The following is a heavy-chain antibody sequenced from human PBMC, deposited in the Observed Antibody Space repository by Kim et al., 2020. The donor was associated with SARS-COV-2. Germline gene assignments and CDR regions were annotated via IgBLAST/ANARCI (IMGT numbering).Heavy chain of an antibody. CDR2: INHSGST. D-gene: IGHD6-19*01. CDR3: ARGHSSGWYLPDYYGMDV. J-gene: IGHJ6*01. V-gene: IGHV4-34*01. Sequence: SETLSLTCAVYGGSFSGYYWSWIRQPPGKGLEWIGEINHSGSTNYNPSLKSRVTISVDTSKNQFSLKLSSVTAADTAVYYCARGHSSGWYLPDYYGMDV. CDR1: GGSFSGYY.